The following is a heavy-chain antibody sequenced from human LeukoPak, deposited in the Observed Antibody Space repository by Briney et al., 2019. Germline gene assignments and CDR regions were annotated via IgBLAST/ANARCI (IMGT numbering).Heavy chain of an antibody. D-gene: IGHD3-16*01. J-gene: IGHJ4*02. Sequence: GGSLRLSCAASGFTFSSYWMPWVRQAPGKGLVWVSRLNSDGSSTSYADSVKGRFTISRDNAKNTLYLQMNSLRAEDTAIYYCARVRDYVWGSYDYFDYWGQGTLVTVSS. CDR3: ARVRDYVWGSYDYFDY. CDR1: GFTFSSYW. CDR2: LNSDGSST. V-gene: IGHV3-74*01.